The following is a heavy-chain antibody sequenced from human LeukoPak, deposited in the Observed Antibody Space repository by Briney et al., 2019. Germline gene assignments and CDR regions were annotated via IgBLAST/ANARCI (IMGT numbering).Heavy chain of an antibody. D-gene: IGHD4-17*01. J-gene: IGHJ4*02. Sequence: GGSLRLSCAASGFTFSSYGMHWVRQAPGKGLEWVAVIWYDGSNKYYADSVKGRFTISRDNSKNTLYLQMNSLRAEDTAAYYCARERSSDYGESSYWGQGTLVTVSS. CDR3: ARERSSDYGESSY. CDR1: GFTFSSYG. CDR2: IWYDGSNK. V-gene: IGHV3-33*01.